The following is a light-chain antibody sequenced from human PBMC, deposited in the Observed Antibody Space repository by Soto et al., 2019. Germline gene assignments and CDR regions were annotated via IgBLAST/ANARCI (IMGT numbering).Light chain of an antibody. V-gene: IGLV2-14*01. CDR1: SSDVGGYNY. CDR2: EVS. CDR3: SSYITSSTVL. Sequence: QSALTQPASVSGSPGQSITISCTGTSSDVGGYNYVSWYRQHPGKAPKLMIYEVSNRPSGVSNRFSGSKSGNTASLTISGLQAEDEADYYCSSYITSSTVLFGGGTKLTVL. J-gene: IGLJ2*01.